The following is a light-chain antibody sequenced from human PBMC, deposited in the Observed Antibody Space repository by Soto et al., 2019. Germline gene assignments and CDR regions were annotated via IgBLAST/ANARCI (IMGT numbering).Light chain of an antibody. J-gene: IGKJ4*01. CDR1: ESVSNS. CDR2: NAS. CDR3: QHRAGWPPALT. Sequence: DTVLTQSPATLSLSPGERATLSCRASESVSNSLAWYQHKPGQAPRLLIYNASNRATGIPARFSGSGSGTDFTLTISSLEPEDFAVYFCQHRAGWPPALTFGGGTKVDIK. V-gene: IGKV3-11*01.